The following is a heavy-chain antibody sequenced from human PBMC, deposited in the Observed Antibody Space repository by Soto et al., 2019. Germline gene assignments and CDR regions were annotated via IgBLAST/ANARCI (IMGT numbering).Heavy chain of an antibody. Sequence: QVQLVQSGAEVKKPGSSVKVSCKASGGTFSSYTISWVRQAPGQGLEWMGRIIPIPGIANYAQKFQVRVTITADKSTSTAYMALSSLRSEDTAVYYCGYCSGGSCAHLDYWGQGTLVTVSS. CDR1: GGTFSSYT. J-gene: IGHJ4*02. CDR2: IIPIPGIA. V-gene: IGHV1-69*02. D-gene: IGHD2-15*01. CDR3: GYCSGGSCAHLDY.